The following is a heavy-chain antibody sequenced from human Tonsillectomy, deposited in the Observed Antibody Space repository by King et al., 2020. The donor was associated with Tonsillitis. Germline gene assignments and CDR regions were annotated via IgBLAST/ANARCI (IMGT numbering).Heavy chain of an antibody. V-gene: IGHV3-15*01. J-gene: IGHJ3*02. Sequence: VQLVESGGGLVKPGGSLRLSCAASGFTFSNAWMSWVRQAPGKGLEWVGRIKSKTDGGTTDYAAPVKGRFTISRDDSKNTLYLQMNSLKTEDTAVDYCTTDQVVGAYFLVVRGPKPIGAFDIWGQGTMVTVSS. D-gene: IGHD3-10*01. CDR3: TTDQVVGAYFLVVRGPKPIGAFDI. CDR2: IKSKTDGGTT. CDR1: GFTFSNAW.